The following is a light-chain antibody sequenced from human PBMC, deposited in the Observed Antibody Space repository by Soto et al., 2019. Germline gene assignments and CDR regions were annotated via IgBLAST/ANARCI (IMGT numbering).Light chain of an antibody. CDR1: SSDVGGYNY. CDR3: SLYTSSRPPLYVV. Sequence: QSALTQPASVSGSPGQSITISCTGTSSDVGGYNYVSWYQQHPGKAPKLMIYDVSNRPSGVSNRFSGSKSGNTASLTISGLQAEDEVDYYCSLYTSSRPPLYVVFGGGTKLTVL. CDR2: DVS. J-gene: IGLJ2*01. V-gene: IGLV2-14*01.